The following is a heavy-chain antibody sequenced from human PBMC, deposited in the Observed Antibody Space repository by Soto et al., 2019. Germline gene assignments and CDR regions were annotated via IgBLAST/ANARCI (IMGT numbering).Heavy chain of an antibody. CDR2: IIPIFGTA. CDR1: GGTFSSYA. J-gene: IGHJ6*02. D-gene: IGHD3-10*01. Sequence: GASVKVSCKASGGTFSSYAISWVRQAPGQGLEWMGGIIPIFGTANYAQKFQGRVTITADESTSTAYMELSSLRSEDTAVYYCARDSLKEEFVRYYGVVVWGQGTTVNVFS. V-gene: IGHV1-69*13. CDR3: ARDSLKEEFVRYYGVVV.